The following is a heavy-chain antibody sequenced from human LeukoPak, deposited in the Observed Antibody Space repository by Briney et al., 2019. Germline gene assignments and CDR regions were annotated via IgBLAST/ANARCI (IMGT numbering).Heavy chain of an antibody. D-gene: IGHD3-10*01. Sequence: SETLSLTCTVSGYSISSNYYWGWIRQPPGKGLEWIGSIYHSGSTYYNPSLKSRVTISVDTSKNQFSLKLSSVTAADTAVYYCARNRITMVRGVIINWFDPWGQGTLVTVSS. V-gene: IGHV4-38-2*02. CDR2: IYHSGST. J-gene: IGHJ5*02. CDR3: ARNRITMVRGVIINWFDP. CDR1: GYSISSNYY.